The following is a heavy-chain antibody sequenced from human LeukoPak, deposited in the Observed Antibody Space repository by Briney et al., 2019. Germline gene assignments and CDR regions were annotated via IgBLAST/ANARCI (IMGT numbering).Heavy chain of an antibody. CDR1: KFTFSSYW. D-gene: IGHD6-6*01. Sequence: GGSLRLSCVASKFTFSSYWMSWVRQAPGKGLEWLANIKRDGSEEYYVDSVKGRFAISRDNAKNSLYLQMNSLRAEDTAVYYCARDPYSSFFGAFDIWGQGTMVTVSS. J-gene: IGHJ3*02. CDR2: IKRDGSEE. V-gene: IGHV3-7*04. CDR3: ARDPYSSFFGAFDI.